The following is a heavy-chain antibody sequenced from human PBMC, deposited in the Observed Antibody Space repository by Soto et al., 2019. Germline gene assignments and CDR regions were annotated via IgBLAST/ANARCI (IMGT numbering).Heavy chain of an antibody. D-gene: IGHD3-22*01. J-gene: IGHJ3*02. CDR3: AREYYYDSSGYHDAFDI. V-gene: IGHV1-18*01. CDR2: ISAYNGNT. Sequence: ASVKVSCKASGYTLNTYGITWVRQAPGQGLEWMGWISAYNGNTNYAQKLQDRVTMTTDTSTSTAYMELRSLRSDDTAVYYCAREYYYDSSGYHDAFDIWGQGTMVTVSS. CDR1: GYTLNTYG.